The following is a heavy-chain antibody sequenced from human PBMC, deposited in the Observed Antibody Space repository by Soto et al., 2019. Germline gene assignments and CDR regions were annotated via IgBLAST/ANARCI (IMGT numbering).Heavy chain of an antibody. CDR2: IKQDGSEK. CDR1: GFTFSSYW. D-gene: IGHD2-2*01. Sequence: GGSLRLSCAASGFTFSSYWMSWVRQAPGKGLEWVANIKQDGSEKYYVDSVKGRFTISRDNAKNSLYLQMNSLRAEDTAVYYCARSQWSRNLGYCSSTSCYRYYYYMDVWGKGTTVTVSS. CDR3: ARSQWSRNLGYCSSTSCYRYYYYMDV. J-gene: IGHJ6*03. V-gene: IGHV3-7*01.